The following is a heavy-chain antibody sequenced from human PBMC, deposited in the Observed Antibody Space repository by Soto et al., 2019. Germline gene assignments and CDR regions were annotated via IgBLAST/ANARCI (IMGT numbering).Heavy chain of an antibody. J-gene: IGHJ4*02. Sequence: VQLVESGGGVVQPGRSLRLSCAASGFTFSDYAMHWVRQAPGKGLEWVAVVSHDGRNTHYADSVKGRFTIYRDSSKNTVSLEMTSLRAEDTAVYYCATGGGPWLVTSAFNYWGQGALVTVSS. CDR1: GFTFSDYA. D-gene: IGHD6-19*01. CDR2: VSHDGRNT. CDR3: ATGGGPWLVTSAFNY. V-gene: IGHV3-30*03.